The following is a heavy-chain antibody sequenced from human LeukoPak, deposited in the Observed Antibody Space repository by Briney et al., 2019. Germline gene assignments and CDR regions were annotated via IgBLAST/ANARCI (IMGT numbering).Heavy chain of an antibody. CDR1: GFTFSSYA. D-gene: IGHD4-11*01. CDR2: ISYDGSNK. V-gene: IGHV3-30-3*01. J-gene: IGHJ6*03. Sequence: SGGSLRLSCAASGFTFSSYAMHWVRQAPGKGLERVAVISYDGSNKYYADSVKGRFTISRDNSKNTLYLQMNSLRAEDTAVYYCARDSHSNYGYYYYYMDVWGKGTTVTVSS. CDR3: ARDSHSNYGYYYYYMDV.